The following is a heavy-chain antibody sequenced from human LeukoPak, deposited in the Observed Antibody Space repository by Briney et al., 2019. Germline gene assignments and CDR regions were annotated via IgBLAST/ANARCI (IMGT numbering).Heavy chain of an antibody. Sequence: GASVKVSCKASGYTFTNYYIHWVRQAPGQGLECMGIINPSGGSTSYAQKFQGRVTMTRDMSTSTVYMELSSLRSEDTAVYYCARLNTYYYDSSGLAAFDIWGQGTMVTVSS. J-gene: IGHJ3*02. V-gene: IGHV1-46*01. D-gene: IGHD3-22*01. CDR3: ARLNTYYYDSSGLAAFDI. CDR1: GYTFTNYY. CDR2: INPSGGST.